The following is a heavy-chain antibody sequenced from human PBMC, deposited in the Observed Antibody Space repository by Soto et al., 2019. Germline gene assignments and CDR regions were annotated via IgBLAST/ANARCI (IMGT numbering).Heavy chain of an antibody. D-gene: IGHD3-10*01. CDR1: GFTFSSYW. J-gene: IGHJ4*02. CDR2: IKQDGSEK. Sequence: EVQLVESGGGLVQPGGSLRLSCAASGFTFSSYWMSWVRQAPGKGLEWVANIKQDGSEKYYVDSVKGRFTISRDNAKNSLYLQINSLRAEDTAVYYCARVHFLFGGYFDYWGQGTLVTVSS. CDR3: ARVHFLFGGYFDY. V-gene: IGHV3-7*01.